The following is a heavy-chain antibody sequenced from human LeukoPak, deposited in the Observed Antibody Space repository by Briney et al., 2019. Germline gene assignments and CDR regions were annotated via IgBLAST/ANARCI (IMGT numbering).Heavy chain of an antibody. D-gene: IGHD4/OR15-4a*01. Sequence: PGGSLRLSCAASGFTFSSHLMHWVRQAPGKGLVWVSRISSDGTYTNYADSVRGRFTISRDNAKNTLYLQMNSLRAEDTAIYYCAKERDYGPADYWGQGTLVTVSS. CDR1: GFTFSSHL. J-gene: IGHJ4*02. CDR2: ISSDGTYT. V-gene: IGHV3-74*01. CDR3: AKERDYGPADY.